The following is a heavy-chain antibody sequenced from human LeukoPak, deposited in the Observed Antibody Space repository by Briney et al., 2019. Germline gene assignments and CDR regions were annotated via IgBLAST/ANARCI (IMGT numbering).Heavy chain of an antibody. Sequence: PGGSLRLSCAASGFTFSSYGMHWVRQAPGKGPEWVAVIWYDGSNKYYADSVKGRFTISRDNSKNTLYPQMNSLRAEDTAVYYCARDKTVVTPSWFDPWGQGTLVTVSS. CDR3: ARDKTVVTPSWFDP. CDR2: IWYDGSNK. J-gene: IGHJ5*02. D-gene: IGHD4-23*01. V-gene: IGHV3-33*01. CDR1: GFTFSSYG.